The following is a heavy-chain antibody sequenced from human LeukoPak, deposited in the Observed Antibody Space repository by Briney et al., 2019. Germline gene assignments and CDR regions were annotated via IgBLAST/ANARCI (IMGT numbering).Heavy chain of an antibody. J-gene: IGHJ4*02. Sequence: SETLSLTCTVSGYSISSGYYWGWIRQPPGKGLEWIGSIYHSGSAYYNPSLKSRVTISVDTSKNQFSLKLSSVTAADTAVYYCAREGGYSYGPSLHWGQGTLVTVSS. V-gene: IGHV4-38-2*02. D-gene: IGHD5-18*01. CDR1: GYSISSGYY. CDR3: AREGGYSYGPSLH. CDR2: IYHSGSA.